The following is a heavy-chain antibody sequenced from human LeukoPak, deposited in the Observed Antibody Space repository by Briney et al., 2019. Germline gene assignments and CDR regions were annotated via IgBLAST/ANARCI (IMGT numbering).Heavy chain of an antibody. Sequence: GGSLRLSCAASGFTFSSYEMNWVRQAPGKGLEWVSSISRSATTIYYADSVKGRFTISRDNAKNSLYLQMNSLRAEDTAVYYCARDRGGVHYYYYYMDVWGKGTTVTVSS. CDR1: GFTFSSYE. V-gene: IGHV3-48*03. D-gene: IGHD2-8*02. CDR2: ISRSATTI. CDR3: ARDRGGVHYYYYYMDV. J-gene: IGHJ6*03.